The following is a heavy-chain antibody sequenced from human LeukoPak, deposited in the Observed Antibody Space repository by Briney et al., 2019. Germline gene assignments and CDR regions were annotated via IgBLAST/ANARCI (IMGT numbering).Heavy chain of an antibody. Sequence: SETLSLTCTVSGGSIIFYYWTWIRQPPGKGLEWIGSIYDSGSTNYNPSLKSRVTISVDTSKNQFSLKLSSVTAADTAVYYCAKTTYYDFWSGYLAGVDGVDYWGQGTLVTVSS. CDR2: IYDSGST. D-gene: IGHD3-3*01. V-gene: IGHV4-59*01. CDR1: GGSIIFYY. CDR3: AKTTYYDFWSGYLAGVDGVDY. J-gene: IGHJ4*02.